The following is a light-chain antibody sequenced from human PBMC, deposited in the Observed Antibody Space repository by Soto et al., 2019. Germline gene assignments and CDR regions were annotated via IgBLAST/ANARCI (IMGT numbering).Light chain of an antibody. CDR1: QSINNY. V-gene: IGKV3-11*01. CDR2: DAS. CDR3: QQRFNWQVT. Sequence: EIRLTQSAFTLSLSPGERATLSCRASQSINNYLAWYQQKPGQAPRLLIYDASNRATGIPARFSGSGSGTDFTLTISSLEPEDFAVYYCQQRFNWQVTFGQGTRLEVK. J-gene: IGKJ5*01.